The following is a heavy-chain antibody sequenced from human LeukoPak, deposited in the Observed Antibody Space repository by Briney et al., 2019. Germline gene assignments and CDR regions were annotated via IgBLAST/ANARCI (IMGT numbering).Heavy chain of an antibody. D-gene: IGHD1-26*01. Sequence: GGSLRLSCAASGFTFSWHRMHWVRQVPGKGLVWISWIETDGSRSGYVGSVQGRFTVSRDNAKSTLYLQLNSLRAEDTAIYYCARDQVGTMPNDFWGQGTLVTVSS. CDR2: IETDGSRS. CDR3: ARDQVGTMPNDF. CDR1: GFTFSWHR. J-gene: IGHJ4*02. V-gene: IGHV3-74*01.